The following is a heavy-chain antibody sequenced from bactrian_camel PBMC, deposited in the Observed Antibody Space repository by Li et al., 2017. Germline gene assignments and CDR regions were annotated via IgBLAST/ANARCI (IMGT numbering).Heavy chain of an antibody. CDR2: GAFT. J-gene: IGHJ4*01. CDR3: AAVMAVGVRCEDQGRFFTPLFLVNKGDLCGGPGRGNEYLY. Sequence: GAFTTYADSVKGRFTISRDNVKNTVYLQMNSLKPEDTAVYYCAAVMAVGVRCEDQGRFFTPLFLVNKGDLCGGPGRGNEYLYWGRGTQVTVS. V-gene: IGHV3S46*01. D-gene: IGHD6*01.